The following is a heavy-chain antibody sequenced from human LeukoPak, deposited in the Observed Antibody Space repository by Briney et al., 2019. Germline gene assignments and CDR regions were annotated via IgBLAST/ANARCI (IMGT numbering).Heavy chain of an antibody. CDR2: ISSSNSYT. CDR3: ARSGHSGYDYFEY. V-gene: IGHV3-11*03. D-gene: IGHD5-12*01. Sequence: GGSLRLSCAASGFSFSDYYMSWIRQAPGKGLEWVSYISSSNSYTNYADSVKGRFTISRDNAKNSLYLQMNSLRAEDTAVYYCARSGHSGYDYFEYWGQGTLVTVSS. CDR1: GFSFSDYY. J-gene: IGHJ4*02.